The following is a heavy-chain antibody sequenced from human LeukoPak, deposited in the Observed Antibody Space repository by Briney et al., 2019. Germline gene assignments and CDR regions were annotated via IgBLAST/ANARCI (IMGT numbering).Heavy chain of an antibody. CDR3: ARGLNTSPGVDY. CDR1: GFTFSNYW. D-gene: IGHD3-16*01. Sequence: PGGSLRLSCAASGFTFSNYWMNWVCQAPGKGLEWVANIKEDGSQKYYVDSVKGRFTSSRDNAKNSVYLQMSGLRDEDTAVYYCARGLNTSPGVDYWGQGTLVVVSS. J-gene: IGHJ4*02. CDR2: IKEDGSQK. V-gene: IGHV3-7*01.